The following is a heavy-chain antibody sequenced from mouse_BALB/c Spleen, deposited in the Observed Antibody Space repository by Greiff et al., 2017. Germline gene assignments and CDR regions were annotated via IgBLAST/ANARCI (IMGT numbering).Heavy chain of an antibody. CDR3: ARTYGNYDDYAMDY. CDR1: GFSLTSYG. J-gene: IGHJ4*01. Sequence: VQLVESGPGLVQPSQSLSITCTVSGFSLTSYGVHWVRQSPGKGLEWLGVIWSGGSTDYNAAFISRLSISKDNSKSQVFFKMNSLQANDTAIYYCARTYGNYDDYAMDYWGQGTSVTVSS. D-gene: IGHD2-1*01. CDR2: IWSGGST. V-gene: IGHV2-2*02.